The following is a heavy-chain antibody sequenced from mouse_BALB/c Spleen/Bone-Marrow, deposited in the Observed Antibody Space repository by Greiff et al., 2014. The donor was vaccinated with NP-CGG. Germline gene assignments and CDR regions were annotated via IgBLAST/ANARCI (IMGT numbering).Heavy chain of an antibody. V-gene: IGHV1-37*01. Sequence: DVQLQESGPELVKPGASVKLSCRASGFSFTDYFINWVKQSHGKSLEWIGRIHPYNGDTFYSQKFKVKATLTVDKSSNTARMELLSLTSEDSAVYYCGRYGYDAMDFWGQGTSVTVSS. CDR3: GRYGYDAMDF. D-gene: IGHD1-1*02. CDR2: IHPYNGDT. J-gene: IGHJ4*01. CDR1: GFSFTDYF.